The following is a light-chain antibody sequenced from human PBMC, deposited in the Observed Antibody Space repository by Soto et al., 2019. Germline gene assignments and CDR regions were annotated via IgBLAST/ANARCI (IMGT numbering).Light chain of an antibody. J-gene: IGKJ2*01. V-gene: IGKV3-20*01. CDR2: AAS. Sequence: ESVLTQSPGTLSLSPGERATLSCRASQGVSSRYLAWYQQKPGQAPRLLIYAASSRATGIPDRFSGSGSGTDFTLTISRLEPEDFAVYYCQQYGGSPMYTFGQGTKLEIK. CDR3: QQYGGSPMYT. CDR1: QGVSSRY.